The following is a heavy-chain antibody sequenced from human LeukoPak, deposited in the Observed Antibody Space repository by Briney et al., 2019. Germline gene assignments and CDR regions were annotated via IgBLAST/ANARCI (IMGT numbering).Heavy chain of an antibody. V-gene: IGHV1-24*01. CDR1: GYTLTELS. Sequence: ASVTVSCTVSGYTLTELSMHWVRQAPRKGLEWMGGFDPEDGETIYAQKFQGRVTMTEDTSTDTAYMELSSLRSEDTAVYYCATASVDYGGNWFDPWGQGTLVTVSS. CDR2: FDPEDGET. CDR3: ATASVDYGGNWFDP. J-gene: IGHJ5*02. D-gene: IGHD4-23*01.